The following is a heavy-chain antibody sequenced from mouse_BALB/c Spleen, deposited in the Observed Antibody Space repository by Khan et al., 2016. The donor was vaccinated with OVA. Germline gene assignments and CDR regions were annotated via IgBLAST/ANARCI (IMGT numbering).Heavy chain of an antibody. CDR1: GFTFSSYG. CDR2: ISGDSSTI. CDR3: ATSYNYGYYLDY. V-gene: IGHV5-17*02. J-gene: IGHJ2*01. D-gene: IGHD1-1*01. Sequence: EVELVESGGGLVQPGGSRKLSCAASGFTFSSYGMHWVRQAPEKGLEWVAYISGDSSTIYYADTVTGRFTISRDNPKNTLFLQMTSLMSEDTAMYYCATSYNYGYYLDYWGPGTTLTVSS.